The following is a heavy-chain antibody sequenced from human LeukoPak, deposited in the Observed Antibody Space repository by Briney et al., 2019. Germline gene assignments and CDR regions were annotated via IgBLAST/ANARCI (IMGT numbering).Heavy chain of an antibody. J-gene: IGHJ5*02. CDR3: ARGSVVYCSSTSCYTWFDP. CDR1: GYTFTGYY. Sequence: SVKVSCKASGYTFTGYYMHWVRQAPGQGLEWMGRINPNSGGTNYAQTFQGRVTMTRDTSITTAYLEVSSLRSDDTAVYYCARGSVVYCSSTSCYTWFDPWGQGTLVTVSS. V-gene: IGHV1-2*06. D-gene: IGHD2-2*02. CDR2: INPNSGGT.